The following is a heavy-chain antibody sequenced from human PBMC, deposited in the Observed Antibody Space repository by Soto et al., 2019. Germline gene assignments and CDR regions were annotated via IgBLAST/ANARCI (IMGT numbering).Heavy chain of an antibody. D-gene: IGHD3-22*01. Sequence: QVQLQESGPGLVKPSQTLSLTCTVSGGSISSGDYYWSWIRQPPGKVLEWIGYIYYSGSTYYNPSLERRVTISVVTSKNQFSLQLSSVTAAGTAVYYCASLDSSGYSPFDYWGQGTLVTVSS. CDR2: IYYSGST. CDR3: ASLDSSGYSPFDY. V-gene: IGHV4-30-4*01. CDR1: GGSISSGDYY. J-gene: IGHJ4*02.